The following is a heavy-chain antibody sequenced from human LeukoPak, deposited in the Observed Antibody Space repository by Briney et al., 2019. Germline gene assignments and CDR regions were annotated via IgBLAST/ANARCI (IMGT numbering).Heavy chain of an antibody. CDR3: ARTYDFGRGPPGDAFDN. V-gene: IGHV3-48*01. Sequence: GGSLRLSCAASGFTFSSYSMNWVRQAPGKGLEWVSYIDGHSGIIYYADSVQGRFTISRDNAKDSVFLQMNGLRVDDTAVYYCARTYDFGRGPPGDAFDNWGQGTLVTVPS. D-gene: IGHD3-3*01. J-gene: IGHJ3*02. CDR2: IDGHSGII. CDR1: GFTFSSYS.